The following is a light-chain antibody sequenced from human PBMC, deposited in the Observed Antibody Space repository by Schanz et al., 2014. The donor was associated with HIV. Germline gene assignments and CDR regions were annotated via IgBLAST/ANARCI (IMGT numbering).Light chain of an antibody. CDR3: QHYNSFSST. V-gene: IGKV3-20*01. CDR2: GAS. Sequence: EIVLTQSPGTLSVSPGERATLSCRASQSVRNNIAWYQQKPGQAPRLLIYGASSRATGIPDRFSGSGSGTXFTLTISRLEPEDFXTYYCQHYNSFSSTFGQGTKLEIK. J-gene: IGKJ2*01. CDR1: QSVRNN.